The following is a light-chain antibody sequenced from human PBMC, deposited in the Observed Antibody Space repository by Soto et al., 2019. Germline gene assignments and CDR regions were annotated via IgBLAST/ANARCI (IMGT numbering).Light chain of an antibody. CDR1: QSVSSN. J-gene: IGKJ2*01. Sequence: EIVMTQSPATLSVSPGERATLSCRASQSVSSNLAWYQQKPGQAPRLLIYGASTRATGIPARFSGSGSGTEFNLTISSLQSEDFAVYYCQQYNNWPPYTFGQGTKLEMK. CDR3: QQYNNWPPYT. V-gene: IGKV3-15*01. CDR2: GAS.